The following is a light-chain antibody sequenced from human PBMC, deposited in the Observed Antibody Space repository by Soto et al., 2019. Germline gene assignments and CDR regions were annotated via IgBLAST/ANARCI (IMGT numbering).Light chain of an antibody. CDR3: YSYAGDYVYV. CDR1: SGSIASNY. Sequence: NFMLTQTHSVSESPGKTVTISCTRSSGSIASNYVQWYRQRPGSAPTTVIYEDKQRPSGVPDRFSGSIDSSSNSASLTISGLKTEDEADYYCYSYAGDYVYVFGTGTKVTVL. J-gene: IGLJ1*01. CDR2: EDK. V-gene: IGLV6-57*04.